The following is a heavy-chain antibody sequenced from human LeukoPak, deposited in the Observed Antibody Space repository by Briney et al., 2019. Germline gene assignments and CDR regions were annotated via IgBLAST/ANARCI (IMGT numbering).Heavy chain of an antibody. Sequence: SVTLSLTCTVSGGSISSYYWSWIRQPPGKGLEWIGYIYYSGSTNYNPSLKSRVTISVDTSKNQFSLKLSSVTAADTAVYYCARGGGEQWPWYFGLWGRGTLVTVSS. D-gene: IGHD6-19*01. CDR1: GGSISSYY. J-gene: IGHJ2*01. CDR3: ARGGGEQWPWYFGL. CDR2: IYYSGST. V-gene: IGHV4-59*01.